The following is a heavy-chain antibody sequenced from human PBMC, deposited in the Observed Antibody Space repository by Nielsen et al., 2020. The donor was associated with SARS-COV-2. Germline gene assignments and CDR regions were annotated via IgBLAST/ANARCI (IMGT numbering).Heavy chain of an antibody. J-gene: IGHJ4*02. CDR3: AREFIPTIAVAGTEDFDY. Sequence: ASVKVSCKASGYTFTSYDINWVRQATGQGLEWMGWMNPNSGNTGYAQKFQGRVTMTRNTSISTAYMELSSLRSEDTAVYYCAREFIPTIAVAGTEDFDYWGQGTLVTVSS. CDR1: GYTFTSYD. V-gene: IGHV1-8*01. CDR2: MNPNSGNT. D-gene: IGHD6-19*01.